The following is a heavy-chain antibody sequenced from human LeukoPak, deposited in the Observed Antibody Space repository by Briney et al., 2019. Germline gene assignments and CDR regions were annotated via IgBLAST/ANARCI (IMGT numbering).Heavy chain of an antibody. V-gene: IGHV3-53*01. J-gene: IGHJ6*02. Sequence: GGSLRLSCAASGFTFSSYAMSWVRQAPGKGLEWVSVIYSGGSTYYADSVKGRFTISRDNSKNTLYLQMNSLRAEDTAVYYCAREVGYYDSSGYSTHYYYYGMDVWGQGTTVTVSS. CDR2: IYSGGST. CDR3: AREVGYYDSSGYSTHYYYYGMDV. CDR1: GFTFSSYA. D-gene: IGHD3-22*01.